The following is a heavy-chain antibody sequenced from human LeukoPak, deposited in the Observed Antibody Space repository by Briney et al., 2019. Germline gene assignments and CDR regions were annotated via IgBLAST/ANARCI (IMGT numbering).Heavy chain of an antibody. D-gene: IGHD2-8*01. Sequence: SQTLSLTFAISGDSVSSNSAVWNWLRQSPSRGLEWLGRTYYRSKWSNDYAVSVKSRIMINADTSKNQFSLQLNSVTPEDTAVYYCASVGVMGYDAFDVWGQGTMVTVSS. CDR1: GDSVSSNSAV. CDR2: TYYRSKWSN. CDR3: ASVGVMGYDAFDV. J-gene: IGHJ3*01. V-gene: IGHV6-1*01.